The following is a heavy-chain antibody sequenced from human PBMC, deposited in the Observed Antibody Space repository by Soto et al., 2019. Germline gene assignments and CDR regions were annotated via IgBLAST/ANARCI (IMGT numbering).Heavy chain of an antibody. CDR2: ISSSSSYI. Sequence: PGGSLRLSCAASGFTFSSYSMNWVRQAPGKGLEWVSSISSSSSYIYYADSVKGRFTISRDNAKNSLYLQMNSLRAEDTAVYYCARDTAMVKWGAYYFDYWGQGTLVTVSS. J-gene: IGHJ4*02. CDR1: GFTFSSYS. CDR3: ARDTAMVKWGAYYFDY. V-gene: IGHV3-21*01. D-gene: IGHD5-18*01.